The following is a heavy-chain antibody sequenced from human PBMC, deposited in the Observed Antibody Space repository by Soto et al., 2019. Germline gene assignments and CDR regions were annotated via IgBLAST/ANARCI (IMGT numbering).Heavy chain of an antibody. J-gene: IGHJ4*02. Sequence: GGSLRLSCAASGFTFRNYWMQWVRQAPGKGLVWVSRVTSDGSSTNYADSVKGRFTISRDNAKNTLYLQMNSLRAEDTAVYYCVRDNWNSYWGQGTLVTVSS. CDR2: VTSDGSST. V-gene: IGHV3-74*01. CDR3: VRDNWNSY. D-gene: IGHD1-1*01. CDR1: GFTFRNYW.